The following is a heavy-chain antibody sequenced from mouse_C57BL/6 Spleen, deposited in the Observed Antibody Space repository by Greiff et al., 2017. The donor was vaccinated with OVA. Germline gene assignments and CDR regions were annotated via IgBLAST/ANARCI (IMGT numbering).Heavy chain of an antibody. J-gene: IGHJ3*01. Sequence: QVQLQQSGAELVKPGASVKLSCKASGYTFTSYWMHWVKQRPGQGLEWIGMIHPNSGSTNYNEKFKSKATLTVDKSSSTAYMQLSSLTSADSAVYCCGSGGFQAWFAYWGQGTLVTVSA. CDR2: IHPNSGST. CDR1: GYTFTSYW. V-gene: IGHV1-64*01. CDR3: GSGGFQAWFAY.